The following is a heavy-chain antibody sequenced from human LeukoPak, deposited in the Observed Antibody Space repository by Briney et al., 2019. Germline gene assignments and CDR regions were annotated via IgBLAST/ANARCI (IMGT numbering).Heavy chain of an antibody. Sequence: GGSLRLAWAVSGFTFSEYAMRWVRQAPGEGLEWVSGISTSGGRTYYAHCVKGRFTISRDNSKNTLYVQMHSLRADDTAIYYCAKDIDPGGYCFDYWGQGTLVTVSS. J-gene: IGHJ4*02. CDR1: GFTFSEYA. D-gene: IGHD2-2*03. CDR2: ISTSGGRT. CDR3: AKDIDPGGYCFDY. V-gene: IGHV3-23*01.